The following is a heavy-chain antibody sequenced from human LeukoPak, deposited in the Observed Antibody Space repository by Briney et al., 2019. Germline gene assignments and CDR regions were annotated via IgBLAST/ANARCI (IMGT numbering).Heavy chain of an antibody. V-gene: IGHV1-2*02. CDR2: INPNSGGT. Sequence: ASVKVSCKASGYTFTGYYMHWVRQAPGQGLERMGWINPNSGGTNYAQKFQGRVTMTRDTSISTAYMELSRLRSDDTAVYYCARQAGFGELLTFDYWGQGTLVTVSS. J-gene: IGHJ4*02. CDR3: ARQAGFGELLTFDY. CDR1: GYTFTGYY. D-gene: IGHD3-10*01.